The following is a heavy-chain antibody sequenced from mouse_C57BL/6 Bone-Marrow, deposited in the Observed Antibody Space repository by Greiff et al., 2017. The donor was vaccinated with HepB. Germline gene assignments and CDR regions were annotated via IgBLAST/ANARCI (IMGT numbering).Heavy chain of an antibody. J-gene: IGHJ4*01. D-gene: IGHD2-5*01. CDR1: GFTFSSYG. Sequence: EVNLVESGGDLVKPGGSLKLSCAASGFTFSSYGMSWVRQTPDKRLEWVATISSGGSYTYYPDSVKGRFTISRDNAKNTLYLQMSSLKSEDTAMYYCARHYSNYGVSMDYWGQGTSVTVSS. CDR2: ISSGGSYT. V-gene: IGHV5-6*01. CDR3: ARHYSNYGVSMDY.